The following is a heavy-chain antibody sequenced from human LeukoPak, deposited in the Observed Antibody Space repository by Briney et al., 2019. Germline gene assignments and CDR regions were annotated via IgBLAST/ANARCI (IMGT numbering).Heavy chain of an antibody. CDR1: GFTFSDYA. CDR3: AQEYGLAAKERKNWFDP. V-gene: IGHV3-23*01. J-gene: IGHJ5*02. CDR2: VSDSGSST. Sequence: GGSLRLSCAASGFTFSDYAMSWVRQAPGKGLEWVSGVSDSGSSTYNADSVRGRFTISRDNSKNTLYLQMNSLRAEDTAVYYCAQEYGLAAKERKNWFDPWGQGTLVTVSS. D-gene: IGHD2-15*01.